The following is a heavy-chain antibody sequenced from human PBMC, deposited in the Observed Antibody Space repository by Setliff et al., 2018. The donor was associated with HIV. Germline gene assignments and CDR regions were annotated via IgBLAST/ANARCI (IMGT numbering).Heavy chain of an antibody. CDR1: GFTFSSYW. J-gene: IGHJ3*02. CDR2: IKQDGSEK. D-gene: IGHD3-3*01. CDR3: ASWRVPRDAFDI. V-gene: IGHV3-7*01. Sequence: GESLKISCAASGFTFSSYWMNWVRQAPGKGLEWVANIKQDGSEKYYVDSVKGRFTISRDNAKNSLYLQLNSLRVEDTAVYFCASWRVPRDAFDIWGLGTMVTVSS.